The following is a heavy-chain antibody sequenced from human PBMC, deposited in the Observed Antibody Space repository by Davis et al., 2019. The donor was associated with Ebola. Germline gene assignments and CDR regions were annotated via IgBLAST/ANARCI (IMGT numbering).Heavy chain of an antibody. J-gene: IGHJ6*02. CDR1: GYTFTDYN. CDR3: ARGSRNMDV. CDR2: VILKSGAT. V-gene: IGHV1-2*06. Sequence: ASVKVSCKASGYTFTDYNIHWMRQAPGQGLEWLGRVILKSGATNYAQKFQGRVTMTRDTSISTVYMELSSLRYDDTAVYYCARGSRNMDVWGQGTTVTVSS.